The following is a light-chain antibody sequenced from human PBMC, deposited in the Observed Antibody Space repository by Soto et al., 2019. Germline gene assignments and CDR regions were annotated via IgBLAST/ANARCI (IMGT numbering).Light chain of an antibody. V-gene: IGKV1-5*01. CDR2: DAS. CDR3: QQYESYWT. J-gene: IGKJ1*01. CDR1: QNIVRW. Sequence: DIQMTQSPSTLSASVGDRVTITCRASQNIVRWLAWYQQRPGKAPKLLIYDASTLESGVPSRFSGSGSGTEFTLTISCLQPDDFAMYYCQQYESYWTFGQGTKVEV.